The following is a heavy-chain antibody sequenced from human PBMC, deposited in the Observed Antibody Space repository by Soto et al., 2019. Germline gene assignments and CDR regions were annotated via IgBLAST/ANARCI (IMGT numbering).Heavy chain of an antibody. V-gene: IGHV3-23*01. Sequence: PGGSLRLSCAASGFIFSNYGMSWVRQAPGKGLEWVSSISGSGDRTHNADSVRGRFTISRDDSRNTLNLQMNSMRAEDTAKNYCARDTYSSSYNWFDPWGQGTLVTVSS. CDR1: GFIFSNYG. J-gene: IGHJ5*02. CDR3: ARDTYSSSYNWFDP. CDR2: ISGSGDRT. D-gene: IGHD6-6*01.